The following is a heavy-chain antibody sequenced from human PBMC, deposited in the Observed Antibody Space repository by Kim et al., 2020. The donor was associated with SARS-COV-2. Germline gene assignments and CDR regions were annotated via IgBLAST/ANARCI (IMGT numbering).Heavy chain of an antibody. CDR1: GFTFSSYG. CDR3: AKGERREWLLRLEYFQH. Sequence: GGSLRLSCAASGFTFSSYGMHWVRQAPGKGLEWVAVISYDGCNKYYADSVKGRFTISRDNSKNTLYLQMNSLRAEDTAVYYCAKGERREWLLRLEYFQHWGQGTLVTVSS. D-gene: IGHD3-3*01. J-gene: IGHJ1*01. V-gene: IGHV3-30*18. CDR2: ISYDGCNK.